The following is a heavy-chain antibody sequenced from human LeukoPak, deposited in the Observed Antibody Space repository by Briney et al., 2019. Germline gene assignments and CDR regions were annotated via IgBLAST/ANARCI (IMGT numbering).Heavy chain of an antibody. J-gene: IGHJ3*02. V-gene: IGHV4-30-2*01. CDR1: GGSISSGGYY. D-gene: IGHD3-16*01. CDR2: IYHSGST. Sequence: SQTLSLTCTVSGGSISSGGYYWSWIRQPPGKGLEWIGYIYHSGSTYYNPSLKSRATISVDRSTNQFSLKLSSVTAADTAVYYCARDGIALGGNDAFDIWGQGTMVTVSS. CDR3: ARDGIALGGNDAFDI.